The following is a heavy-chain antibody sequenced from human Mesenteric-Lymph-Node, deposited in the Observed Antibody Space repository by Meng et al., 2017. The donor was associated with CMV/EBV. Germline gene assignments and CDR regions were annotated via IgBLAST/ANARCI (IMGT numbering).Heavy chain of an antibody. CDR2: INPSGGST. D-gene: IGHD2-2*01. V-gene: IGHV1-46*01. J-gene: IGHJ4*02. CDR1: GYTFTSYY. Sequence: SGYTFTSYYMHWVRQAPGQGLEWMGVINPSGGSTTYAQKFQGRVTMTRDTSTSTAYMELSSLRSEDTAVYYCAREYCSSTSCYLLHWGQGTLVTVSS. CDR3: AREYCSSTSCYLLH.